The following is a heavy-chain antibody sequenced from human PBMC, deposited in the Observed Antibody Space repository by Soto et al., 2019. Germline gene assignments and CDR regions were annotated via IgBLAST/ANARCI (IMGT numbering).Heavy chain of an antibody. D-gene: IGHD5-18*01. CDR1: GFTFSSYW. CDR3: ARDGPYSYGLYYYYYGMDV. V-gene: IGHV3-7*01. CDR2: IKQDGSEK. J-gene: IGHJ6*02. Sequence: GGSLRLSCAASGFTFSSYWMSWVRQAPGKGLEWVANIKQDGSEKYYVDSVKGRFTISRDNAKNSLYLQMNSLRAEDTAVYYCARDGPYSYGLYYYYYGMDVWGQGTTVTV.